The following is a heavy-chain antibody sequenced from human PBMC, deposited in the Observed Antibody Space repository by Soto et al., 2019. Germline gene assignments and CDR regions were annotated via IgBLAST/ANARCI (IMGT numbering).Heavy chain of an antibody. V-gene: IGHV3-9*01. J-gene: IGHJ3*02. CDR3: ARDQPDGYNHHAFDI. D-gene: IGHD5-12*01. Sequence: PGGSLRLSCAASGFTFDDYAMHWVRQAPGKGLEWVSGISWNSGSIGYADSVKGRFTISRDNAKNSLYLQMNSLRAEDTAVYYCARDQPDGYNHHAFDIWGQGTMVTVSS. CDR2: ISWNSGSI. CDR1: GFTFDDYA.